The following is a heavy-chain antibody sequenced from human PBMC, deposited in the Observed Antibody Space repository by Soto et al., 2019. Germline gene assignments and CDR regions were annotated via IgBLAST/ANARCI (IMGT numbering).Heavy chain of an antibody. CDR1: GGSISSSSYY. V-gene: IGHV4-39*01. D-gene: IGHD6-19*01. CDR2: IYYSGST. J-gene: IGHJ4*02. Sequence: WETLSLTCTVSGGSISSSSYYWGWIRQPPGKGLEWIGSIYYSGSTYYNPSLKSRVTISVDTSKNQFSLKLSSVTAADTAVYYCARGRGIAVAATGYWGQGTLVTVSS. CDR3: ARGRGIAVAATGY.